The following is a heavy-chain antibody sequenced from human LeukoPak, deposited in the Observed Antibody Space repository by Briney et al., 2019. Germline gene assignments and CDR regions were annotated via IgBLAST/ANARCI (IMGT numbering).Heavy chain of an antibody. J-gene: IGHJ4*02. Sequence: PSETLSLTCTVSGVSINSHYWSWIRQSPGKGLEWIAYGHYSGTTNYNPPLKSRVTISVDTSKNQFSLKLTSVSAADTAMYYCARHGTGTGYPLDYWGLGTLVTVSS. CDR2: GHYSGTT. D-gene: IGHD3/OR15-3a*01. CDR3: ARHGTGTGYPLDY. CDR1: GVSINSHY. V-gene: IGHV4-59*08.